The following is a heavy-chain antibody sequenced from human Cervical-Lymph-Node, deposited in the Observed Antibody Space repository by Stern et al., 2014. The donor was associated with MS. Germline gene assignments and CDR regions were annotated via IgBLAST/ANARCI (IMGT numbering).Heavy chain of an antibody. D-gene: IGHD6-6*01. Sequence: VQLVESGAEVKKPGSSVRVSFKASGGTFSSHAISWVRQAPGQGLEWMGGIIPIFGTANYAQKFQGRVTITADESTSTAYMELSSLRSEDTAVYYCAANEEPARPLDYWGQGTLVTVSS. J-gene: IGHJ4*02. CDR1: GGTFSSHA. CDR2: IIPIFGTA. CDR3: AANEEPARPLDY. V-gene: IGHV1-69*01.